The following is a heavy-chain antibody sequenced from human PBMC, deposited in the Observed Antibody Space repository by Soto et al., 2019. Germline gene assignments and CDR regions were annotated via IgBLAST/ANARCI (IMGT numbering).Heavy chain of an antibody. CDR1: GFSLANYP. D-gene: IGHD6-19*01. CDR2: SSPRGDTI. CDR3: AKGHQTNVGWPYYFES. Sequence: PGGSLRLSCVASGFSLANYPMNLVRQTPGRCLEWISYSSPRGDTIYYADSVEGRFTISRDNARNSLSLHMSSLRDEDSALYYCAKGHQTNVGWPYYFESWGYGGPVTDSS. V-gene: IGHV3-48*02. J-gene: IGHJ4*01.